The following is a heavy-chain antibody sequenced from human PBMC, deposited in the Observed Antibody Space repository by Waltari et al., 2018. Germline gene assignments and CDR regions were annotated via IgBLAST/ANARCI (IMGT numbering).Heavy chain of an antibody. V-gene: IGHV4-34*01. CDR3: ARGLADYIWGSYRFDY. CDR1: GGSFSGYY. J-gene: IGHJ4*02. Sequence: QVQLQQWGAGLLKPSETLSLTCAVYGGSFSGYYWSWNRQPTGKGLEWIGEINHSGSTNYNPSLKSRVTISVDTSKNQFSLKLSSVTAADTAVYYCARGLADYIWGSYRFDYWGQGTLVTVSS. CDR2: INHSGST. D-gene: IGHD3-16*02.